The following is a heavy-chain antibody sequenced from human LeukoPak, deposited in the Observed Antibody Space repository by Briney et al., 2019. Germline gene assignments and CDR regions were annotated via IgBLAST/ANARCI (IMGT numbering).Heavy chain of an antibody. CDR1: GFTFSSYW. CDR2: IKQDGSEK. D-gene: IGHD3-22*01. CDR3: ARDGGFYYDSSGRLDY. Sequence: PGGSLRLSCAASGFTFSSYWMSWVRQAPGKGLEWVANIKQDGSEKYYVDSVKGRFTISRDNAKNSLYLQMNSLRAEDTAVYYCARDGGFYYDSSGRLDYWGQGTLVTVSS. J-gene: IGHJ4*02. V-gene: IGHV3-7*01.